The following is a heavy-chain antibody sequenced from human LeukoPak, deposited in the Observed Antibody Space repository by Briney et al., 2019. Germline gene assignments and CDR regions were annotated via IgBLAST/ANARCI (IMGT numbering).Heavy chain of an antibody. D-gene: IGHD1-26*01. Sequence: PSETLSLTCTVSGGSISSYYWSWIRRPPGKGLEWIGYICYSGSTNYNPSLKSRVTISVDTSKNQFSLKLSSVTAADTAVYYCAGVSPVGWEPITAFDYWGQGTLVTVSS. J-gene: IGHJ4*02. CDR3: AGVSPVGWEPITAFDY. CDR1: GGSISSYY. CDR2: ICYSGST. V-gene: IGHV4-59*01.